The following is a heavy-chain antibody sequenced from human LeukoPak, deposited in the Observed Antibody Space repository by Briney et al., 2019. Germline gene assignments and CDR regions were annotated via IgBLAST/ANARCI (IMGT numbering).Heavy chain of an antibody. Sequence: ASVKVSCKASGYTFTGCYMHWVRQAPGQGLEWMGWINPNSGGTNYAQKFQGRVTMTRDTSISTAHMELSRLRSDDTAVYYCAILGGVRGTKRAFDIWGQGTMVTVSS. CDR3: AILGGVRGTKRAFDI. J-gene: IGHJ3*02. V-gene: IGHV1-2*02. CDR1: GYTFTGCY. D-gene: IGHD3-10*01. CDR2: INPNSGGT.